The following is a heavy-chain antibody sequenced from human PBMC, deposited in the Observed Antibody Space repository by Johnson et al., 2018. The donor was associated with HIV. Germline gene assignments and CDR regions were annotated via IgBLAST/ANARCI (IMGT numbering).Heavy chain of an antibody. CDR1: GFTFSSYA. J-gene: IGHJ3*02. D-gene: IGHD1-26*01. CDR3: ARGAGIVGALRHFDI. V-gene: IGHV3-13*01. CDR2: IGTAGDT. Sequence: EVQLVESGGGLVQPGGSLRLSCAASGFTFSSYAMSWVRQATGKGLEWVSAIGTAGDTYYPGSVKGRFTISRENAKNSLYLQMNSLRAGDTAVYYCARGAGIVGALRHFDIWGQGTMVTVS.